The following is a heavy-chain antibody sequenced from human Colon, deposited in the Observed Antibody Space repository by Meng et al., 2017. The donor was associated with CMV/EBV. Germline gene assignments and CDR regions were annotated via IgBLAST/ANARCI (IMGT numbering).Heavy chain of an antibody. Sequence: GESLKISCAASGFTFDDYGMSWVRQAPGKGLEWVSGINWNGGSTGYADSVKGRFTISRDNAKNSLYLQMNSLRAEDTALYYCARAPYCSSTSCAGGYFDYWGQGTTVTVSS. CDR3: ARAPYCSSTSCAGGYFDY. J-gene: IGHJ4*03. CDR2: INWNGGST. D-gene: IGHD2-2*01. CDR1: GFTFDDYG. V-gene: IGHV3-20*04.